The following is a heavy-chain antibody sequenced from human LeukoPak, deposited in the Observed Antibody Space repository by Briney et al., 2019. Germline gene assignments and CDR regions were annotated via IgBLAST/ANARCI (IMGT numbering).Heavy chain of an antibody. CDR3: ARDTVRGNTWYLEGLWY. J-gene: IGHJ4*02. V-gene: IGHV3-30*02. CDR1: GFTFSTYG. CDR2: IRYDGSKE. D-gene: IGHD6-13*01. Sequence: PGGSLRLSCAASGFTFSTYGMHWVRQAPGKGLEWVAFIRYDGSKEYYADSVKGRFTISRDNSKYTLYLQMNSLRAEDTAVYYCARDTVRGNTWYLEGLWYWGQGTLVTVSS.